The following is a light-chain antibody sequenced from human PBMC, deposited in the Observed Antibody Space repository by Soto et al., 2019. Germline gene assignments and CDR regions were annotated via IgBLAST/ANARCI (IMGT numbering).Light chain of an antibody. J-gene: IGKJ5*01. CDR2: DAS. Sequence: EIVLTESPSTLSLSPGERATLSCMASQSVSSYLALYQQKPGQAPRLLIYDASSRATGIPDRFSGSGSGTDFTLTIIRLEPEDFAVYYCQQYGSSPRTFCQGTRLEIK. CDR3: QQYGSSPRT. V-gene: IGKV3-20*01. CDR1: QSVSSY.